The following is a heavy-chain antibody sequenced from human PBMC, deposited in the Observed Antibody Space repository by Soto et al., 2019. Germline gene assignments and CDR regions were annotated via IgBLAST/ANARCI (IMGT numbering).Heavy chain of an antibody. CDR2: INWNSGSI. Sequence: GGSLRLSCAASGFTFDNYAMHWVRQVPGKGLEWVSGINWNSGSIGYADSVKGRFAISRDNAKNSLHLQMNSLRAEDTAFYYCVKDESINWYSGHFRHWGQGTLVTVSS. CDR1: GFTFDNYA. J-gene: IGHJ1*01. V-gene: IGHV3-9*01. CDR3: VKDESINWYSGHFRH. D-gene: IGHD6-13*01.